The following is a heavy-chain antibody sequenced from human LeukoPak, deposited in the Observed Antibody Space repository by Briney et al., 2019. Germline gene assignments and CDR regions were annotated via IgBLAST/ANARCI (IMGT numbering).Heavy chain of an antibody. CDR1: GGSISSGGYY. Sequence: PSQTLSLTCTVSGGSISSGGYYWSWIRQHPGKGLEWIGYIYYSGSTYYNPSLKGRVTISVDTSKNQFSLKLSSVTAADTAVYYCAREVVVVAAGYNWFDPWGQGTLVTVSS. V-gene: IGHV4-31*03. CDR3: AREVVVVAAGYNWFDP. D-gene: IGHD2-15*01. CDR2: IYYSGST. J-gene: IGHJ5*02.